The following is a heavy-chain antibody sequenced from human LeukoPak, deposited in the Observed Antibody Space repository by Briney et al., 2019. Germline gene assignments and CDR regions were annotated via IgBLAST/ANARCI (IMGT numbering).Heavy chain of an antibody. CDR3: ARDQTGITVAATGWFDP. V-gene: IGHV3-11*04. J-gene: IGHJ5*02. CDR2: ISNSGTTR. D-gene: IGHD6-19*01. CDR1: GFTFSDYY. Sequence: GGSLRLSCAASGFTFSDYYMSWIRQAPVRGREWVSYISNSGTTRYYADSVKGRFTISRDNAKNSLYLQMNSLRAEDTAVYYCARDQTGITVAATGWFDPWGQGTLVTVSS.